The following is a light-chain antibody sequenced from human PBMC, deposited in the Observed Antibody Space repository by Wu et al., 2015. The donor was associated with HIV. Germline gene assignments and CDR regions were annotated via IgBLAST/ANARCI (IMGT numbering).Light chain of an antibody. CDR3: QQYINSPPMYT. V-gene: IGKV3-20*01. CDR1: QSISSSY. J-gene: IGKJ2*01. Sequence: EIVLTQSPGTLSLSPGERATLSCRASQSISSSYLAWYQQKPGQAPRLLIYGASSRATGIPDRFSGSGSGTDFTLTISRLEPEDFALYYCQQYINSPPMYTFGQGTKLEIK. CDR2: GAS.